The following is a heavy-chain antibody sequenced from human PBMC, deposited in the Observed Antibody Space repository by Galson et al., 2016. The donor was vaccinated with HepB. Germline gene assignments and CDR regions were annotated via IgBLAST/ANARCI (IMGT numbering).Heavy chain of an antibody. J-gene: IGHJ5*02. V-gene: IGHV4-4*02. Sequence: ETLSLTCTVSGASINDSTWWTWVRQAPGRGLEWIGEIYHTETTNNNPFLSSRFTLSIDKPRNQFSLNLTSATAADTAVYYCARAAVVPGARMVFDPWGQGTLVTVSS. CDR2: IYHTETT. CDR3: ARAAVVPGARMVFDP. D-gene: IGHD2-2*01. CDR1: GASINDSTW.